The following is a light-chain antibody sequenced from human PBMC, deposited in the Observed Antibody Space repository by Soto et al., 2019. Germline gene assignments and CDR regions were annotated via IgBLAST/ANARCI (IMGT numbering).Light chain of an antibody. V-gene: IGLV1-44*01. CDR1: TSNIGSNV. Sequence: VLTQPPSASGTPGQRVTIFCSGSTSNIGSNVVNWFQQLPGTAPKLLIYTNNLRPSGVPDRFSGSKSGTSASLAITGLQSDDESDYYCAAWDDSLSAYVFGTGTKVTVL. J-gene: IGLJ1*01. CDR3: AAWDDSLSAYV. CDR2: TNN.